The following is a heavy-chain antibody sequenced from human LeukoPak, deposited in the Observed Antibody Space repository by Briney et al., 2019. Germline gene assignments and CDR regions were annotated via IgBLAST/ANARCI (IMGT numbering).Heavy chain of an antibody. J-gene: IGHJ3*02. CDR1: GGSISSGGYS. V-gene: IGHV4-30-2*01. D-gene: IGHD4-23*01. CDR3: ASSLQGGNIAFDI. Sequence: SETLCLTCAVSGGSISSGGYSWSWIRQPPGKDLEWIGYIYHSGSTYYNPSLKSRVTISVDRSKNQFSLKLSSVTAADTAVYYCASSLQGGNIAFDIWGQGTMVTVSS. CDR2: IYHSGST.